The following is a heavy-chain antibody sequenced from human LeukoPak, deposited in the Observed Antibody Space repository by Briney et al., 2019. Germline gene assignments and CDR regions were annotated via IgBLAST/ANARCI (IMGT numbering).Heavy chain of an antibody. V-gene: IGHV3-23*01. J-gene: IGHJ4*02. D-gene: IGHD6-13*01. CDR2: VSGSGGNT. CDR3: AKVSWANYFDY. CDR1: GFTFSSYA. Sequence: PGGSLRLSCAASGFTFSSYAMSWVRQAPGKGLEWVSAVSGSGGNTYYADSVRGRFTISRDNSKNTLHLQMNSLGAEDTAIYYCAKVSWANYFDYWGQGTLVTVSS.